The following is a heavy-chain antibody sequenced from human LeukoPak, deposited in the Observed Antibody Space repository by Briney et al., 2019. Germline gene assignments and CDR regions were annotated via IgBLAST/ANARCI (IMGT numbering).Heavy chain of an antibody. CDR2: ISSSSSYI. CDR1: GFTFSSYS. CDR3: GRGLSGYASSLGY. J-gene: IGHJ4*02. V-gene: IGHV3-21*01. Sequence: PGGSLRLSYAASGFTFSSYSMNWVRQAPGKGLEWVSSISSSSSYIYYADSVKGRFTISRDNAKNTLYLQMNSLRAEDTAVYYCGRGLSGYASSLGYWGQGTLVTVSA. D-gene: IGHD6-6*01.